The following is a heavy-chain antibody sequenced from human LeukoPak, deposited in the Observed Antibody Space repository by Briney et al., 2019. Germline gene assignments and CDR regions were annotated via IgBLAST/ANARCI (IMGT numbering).Heavy chain of an antibody. J-gene: IGHJ4*02. V-gene: IGHV1-2*02. D-gene: IGHD6-19*01. Sequence: ASVKVSCKASGYTFTGYYMHWVRQAPGQGLEWMGWINPNSGGTSYAQKFQGRVTMTRDTSISTAYMELSRLRSDDTAVYYCARATGYSSGWFDYWGQGTLVTVSS. CDR2: INPNSGGT. CDR3: ARATGYSSGWFDY. CDR1: GYTFTGYY.